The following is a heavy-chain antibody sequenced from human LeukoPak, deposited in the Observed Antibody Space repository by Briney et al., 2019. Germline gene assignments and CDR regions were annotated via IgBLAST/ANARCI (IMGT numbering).Heavy chain of an antibody. Sequence: SETLSPTCTVSGGSMRNYYWSWIRQPPGKGLEWIGYIYYSGTTDYNPSLKSRVTISVDTSKNQFSLRLRSVTAADTAVYYCARDRRINTDSSFLTTGVFDSWGQGTLVTVS. CDR3: ARDRRINTDSSFLTTGVFDS. CDR1: GGSMRNYY. J-gene: IGHJ4*02. CDR2: IYYSGTT. D-gene: IGHD4-11*01. V-gene: IGHV4-59*01.